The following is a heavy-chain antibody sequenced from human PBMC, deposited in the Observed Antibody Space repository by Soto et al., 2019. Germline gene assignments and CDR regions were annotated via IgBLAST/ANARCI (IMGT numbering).Heavy chain of an antibody. V-gene: IGHV4-59*01. CDR1: GGSISSYY. CDR2: IYYSGST. D-gene: IGHD3-10*01. Sequence: SETLSLTCTVSGGSISSYYWSWIRQPPGKGLEWIGYIYYSGSTNYNPSLKSRVTISVDTSKNQFSLKLSSVTAADTAVYYCARAATMVRGVMGWFDPWGQGTLVT. J-gene: IGHJ5*02. CDR3: ARAATMVRGVMGWFDP.